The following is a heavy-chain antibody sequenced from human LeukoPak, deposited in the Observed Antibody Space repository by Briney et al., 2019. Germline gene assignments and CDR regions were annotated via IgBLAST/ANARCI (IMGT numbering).Heavy chain of an antibody. CDR2: IYTSGST. V-gene: IGHV4-59*10. CDR3: ARGYGGIYYYYMDV. D-gene: IGHD3-16*01. CDR1: GGSFSGYY. J-gene: IGHJ6*03. Sequence: SETLSLTCAAYGGSFSGYYWSWIRQPAGKGLEWIGRIYTSGSTNCNPSLKSRVTISVDTSKNQFSLKLSSVTAADTAVYYCARGYGGIYYYYMDVWGKGTTVTVSS.